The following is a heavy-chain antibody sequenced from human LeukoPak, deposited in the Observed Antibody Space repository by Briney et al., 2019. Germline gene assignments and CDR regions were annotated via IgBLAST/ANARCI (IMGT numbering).Heavy chain of an antibody. CDR1: GFTFSSYE. V-gene: IGHV3-48*03. D-gene: IGHD6-19*01. Sequence: PGGSLRLSYEASGFTFSSYEMNWVRQAPGKGLEWISYINTRGSTIYYADSVKGRFTISRDNAKNSLYLQMNSLRVEDTAVYYCARELRDSSGWSKVRFDYWGQGALVTVSS. CDR2: INTRGSTI. CDR3: ARELRDSSGWSKVRFDY. J-gene: IGHJ4*02.